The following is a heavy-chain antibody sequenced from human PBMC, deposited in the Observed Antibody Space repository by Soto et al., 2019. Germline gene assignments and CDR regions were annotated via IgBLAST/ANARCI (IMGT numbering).Heavy chain of an antibody. J-gene: IGHJ5*02. D-gene: IGHD1-26*01. CDR1: CASLIRYY. Sequence: SETLSLTCNVSCASLIRYYWSWIRQPPGKGLEWIGRIYATGDTDYNPSLKSRISMSVDMSKKQFSLTLRSVTAADTAIYYCVRDGTKNLRDRFEPWGRGILVTVSS. CDR3: VRDGTKNLRDRFEP. V-gene: IGHV4-4*07. CDR2: IYATGDT.